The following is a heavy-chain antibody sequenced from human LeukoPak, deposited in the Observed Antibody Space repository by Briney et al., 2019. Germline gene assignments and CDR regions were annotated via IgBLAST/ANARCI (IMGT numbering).Heavy chain of an antibody. V-gene: IGHV1-24*01. J-gene: IGHJ5*02. CDR3: ATDIAVAGTYWFDP. Sequence: ASVNVSCKVSGYTLTELSMHWVRQAPGKGLEWMGGFDPEDGETIYAQKFQGRVTMTEDTSTDTAYMELSSLRSEDTAVYYCATDIAVAGTYWFDPWGQGTLVTVSS. CDR2: FDPEDGET. D-gene: IGHD6-19*01. CDR1: GYTLTELS.